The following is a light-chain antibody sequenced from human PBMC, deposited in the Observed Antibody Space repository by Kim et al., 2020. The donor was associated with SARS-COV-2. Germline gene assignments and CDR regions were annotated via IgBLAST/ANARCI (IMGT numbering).Light chain of an antibody. J-gene: IGKJ1*01. CDR3: QQYGSSLWT. Sequence: EIVLTQSPGTLSLSPGERATLFCRASQSVSSSYLAWYQQKPGQAPRLLIYGASSRATGIPDRFSGSGSGTDFTLTISRLEPEDFAVYYCQQYGSSLWTFGQGNKVDIK. V-gene: IGKV3-20*01. CDR1: QSVSSSY. CDR2: GAS.